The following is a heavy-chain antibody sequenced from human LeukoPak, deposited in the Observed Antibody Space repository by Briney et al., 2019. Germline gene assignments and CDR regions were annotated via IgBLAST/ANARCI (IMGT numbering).Heavy chain of an antibody. D-gene: IGHD3-22*01. J-gene: IGHJ4*01. CDR1: GFTFSGYA. Sequence: GGSLRLSCTAFGFTFSGYAMSWLRQAQEKGLEWVSSITSSGESTLYAGSVKGQFTISRDNSKNTLYLQMNSLRAEDTAVLYLPRYRPDYYESNGHYYSIDGHYWSLAILVTVSP. CDR3: PRYRPDYYESNGHYYSIDGHY. V-gene: IGHV3-23*01. CDR2: ITSSGEST.